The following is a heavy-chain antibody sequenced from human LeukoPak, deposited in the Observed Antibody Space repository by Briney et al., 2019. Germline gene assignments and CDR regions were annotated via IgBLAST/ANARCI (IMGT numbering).Heavy chain of an antibody. CDR2: INPGNGNT. Sequence: HGASVKVSCTASGYTFTNWPIHWVRQAPGQRLEWMGWINPGNGNTKYSQDFQGRVTITRDTSASTAYMELSSLRSEDTAVYFCAKERVLGSTTDTFDYWGQGTLVTVSS. V-gene: IGHV1-3*01. D-gene: IGHD1-26*01. CDR3: AKERVLGSTTDTFDY. CDR1: GYTFTNWP. J-gene: IGHJ4*02.